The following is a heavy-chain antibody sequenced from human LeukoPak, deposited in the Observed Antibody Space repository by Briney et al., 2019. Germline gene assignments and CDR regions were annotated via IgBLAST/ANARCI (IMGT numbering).Heavy chain of an antibody. CDR1: GFTFSSYS. Sequence: GGSLRLSCAASGFTFSSYSMNWVRQAPGKGLEWVSSISSSSSYIYYADSVKGRFTISRDNAKNSLYLQMNSLRAEDTAVYYCARAERQWLATDYWGQGTLVTVSS. V-gene: IGHV3-21*01. D-gene: IGHD6-19*01. CDR3: ARAERQWLATDY. CDR2: ISSSSSYI. J-gene: IGHJ4*02.